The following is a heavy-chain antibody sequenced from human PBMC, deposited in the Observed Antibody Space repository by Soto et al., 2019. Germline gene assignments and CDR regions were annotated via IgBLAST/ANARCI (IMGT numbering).Heavy chain of an antibody. CDR2: INADGTTT. CDR3: ATVATHSYNWLDP. D-gene: IGHD3-3*02. CDR1: GFTFSTYW. J-gene: IGHJ5*02. V-gene: IGHV3-74*01. Sequence: EVHLVKSGGGLVQPGGSLRLSCAASGFTFSTYWMHWVRQAPGKGLVWVSRINADGTTTTYADSVKGRFTISRDNAKNTLYLQMNSPRAEDTAVYFCATVATHSYNWLDPWGQGTLVTIS.